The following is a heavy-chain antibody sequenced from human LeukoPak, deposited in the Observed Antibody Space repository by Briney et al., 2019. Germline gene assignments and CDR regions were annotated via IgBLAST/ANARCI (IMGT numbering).Heavy chain of an antibody. Sequence: ASVKVSCKASGYTFTSYDINWVRRATGQGLEWMGWMNPNSGNTGYAQKFQGRVTMTRNTSISTAYMELSSLRSEDTAVYYCARLASSGWDEFDYWGQGTLVTVSS. J-gene: IGHJ4*02. D-gene: IGHD6-19*01. CDR2: MNPNSGNT. CDR1: GYTFTSYD. CDR3: ARLASSGWDEFDY. V-gene: IGHV1-8*01.